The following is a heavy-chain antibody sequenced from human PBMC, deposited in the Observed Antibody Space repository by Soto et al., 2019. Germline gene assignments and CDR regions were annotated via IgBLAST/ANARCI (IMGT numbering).Heavy chain of an antibody. CDR1: GFTFSSYS. D-gene: IGHD2-21*01. CDR2: ISSSSSTI. J-gene: IGHJ2*01. CDR3: ASHSHYISWYFDL. Sequence: EVQLVESGGGMVQPGGSLRLSCAASGFTFSSYSMNWVRQAPGKGLEWVSYISSSSSTIYYADSVKGRFTISRDNAKNAVSRQMNSLRAEGTAVYYCASHSHYISWYFDLWGRGTLVTVSS. V-gene: IGHV3-48*01.